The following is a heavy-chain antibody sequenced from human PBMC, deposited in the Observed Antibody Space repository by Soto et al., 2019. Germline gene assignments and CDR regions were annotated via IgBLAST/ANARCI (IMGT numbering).Heavy chain of an antibody. CDR1: GFTFSSYP. D-gene: IGHD2-2*01. Sequence: EVQLLDSGGGLVRPGGSLRLSCAASGFTFSSYPMKWVRQGPGKGLEWVSTIGGSGTGFNTDYADSVKGRFVISRDNSKNTVYLQMNSLRAEDTALYYCARVAPYCSTTTCYIDSWGQGTLVTVSS. CDR2: IGGSGTGFNT. V-gene: IGHV3-23*01. J-gene: IGHJ4*02. CDR3: ARVAPYCSTTTCYIDS.